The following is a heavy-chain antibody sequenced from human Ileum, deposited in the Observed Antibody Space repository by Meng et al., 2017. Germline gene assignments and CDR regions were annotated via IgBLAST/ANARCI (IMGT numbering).Heavy chain of an antibody. D-gene: IGHD3-3*01. Sequence: QVHLLPSGPGLLKPSPTLSLSCAGSGGSVSSNMAAWNWIRQSPLGGLEWLGRTYYRSKWYSEYAVSVKSRISITPDTFKNQFSLQMNSVTPEDTAVYYCASGSGSLDYWGPGTLVTVSS. CDR3: ASGSGSLDY. CDR1: GGSVSSNMAA. J-gene: IGHJ4*02. V-gene: IGHV6-1*01. CDR2: TYYRSKWYS.